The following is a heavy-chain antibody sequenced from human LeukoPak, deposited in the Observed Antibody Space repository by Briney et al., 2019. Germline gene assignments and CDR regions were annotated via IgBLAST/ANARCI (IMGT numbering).Heavy chain of an antibody. Sequence: GGSLRLSCSASGFTFTSSGMSWVRQAPGKGLEWVSAISGSGGSTYYADSVRGRLTISRDNSKNTLYLQMNSLRAEDTAVYYCVKQSYSNSWNNFDYWGQGTLVTVPS. CDR2: ISGSGGST. V-gene: IGHV3-23*01. J-gene: IGHJ4*02. D-gene: IGHD6-13*01. CDR1: GFTFTSSG. CDR3: VKQSYSNSWNNFDY.